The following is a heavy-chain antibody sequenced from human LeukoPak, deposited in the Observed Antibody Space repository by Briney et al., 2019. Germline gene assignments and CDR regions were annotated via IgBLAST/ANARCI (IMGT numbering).Heavy chain of an antibody. V-gene: IGHV4-4*07. J-gene: IGHJ5*02. CDR2: IYTSGST. Sequence: SETLSLTXTVSGGSISSYYWSWIRQPAGKGLEWIWRIYTSGSTNYNPSLKSRVTMSVDTSKNQFSLKLSSVTAADTAVYYCASTIAVAGPNWFDPWGQGTLVTVSS. D-gene: IGHD6-19*01. CDR1: GGSISSYY. CDR3: ASTIAVAGPNWFDP.